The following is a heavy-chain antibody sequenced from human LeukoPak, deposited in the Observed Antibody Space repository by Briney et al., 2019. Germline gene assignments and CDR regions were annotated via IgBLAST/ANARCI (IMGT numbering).Heavy chain of an antibody. CDR2: INHSGST. CDR3: ARMIGRGYCSSTSCSPINWFDP. V-gene: IGHV4-34*01. Sequence: GSLRLSCAASGFIVNQNYISWIRQPPGKGLEWIGEINHSGSTNYNPSLKSRVTISVDTSKSQFSLKLSSVTAADTAVYYCARMIGRGYCSSTSCSPINWFDPWGQGTLVTVSS. CDR1: GFIVNQNY. J-gene: IGHJ5*02. D-gene: IGHD2-2*01.